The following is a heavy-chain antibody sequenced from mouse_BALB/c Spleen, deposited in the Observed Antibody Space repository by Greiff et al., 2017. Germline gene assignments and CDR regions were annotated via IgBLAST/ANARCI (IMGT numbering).Heavy chain of an antibody. V-gene: IGHV1S135*01. J-gene: IGHJ4*01. Sequence: VQLKESGPELGKPGASVKISCKASGYSFTGYNMYWVKQSHRKSLEWIGYIDPYNGGTSYNQKSKGKATLTVDKSSSTAYMHLNSLTSEDSAIYYCARGDGSSSYAMDYWGQGTSVTVSS. CDR1: GYSFTGYN. D-gene: IGHD1-1*01. CDR2: IDPYNGGT. CDR3: ARGDGSSSYAMDY.